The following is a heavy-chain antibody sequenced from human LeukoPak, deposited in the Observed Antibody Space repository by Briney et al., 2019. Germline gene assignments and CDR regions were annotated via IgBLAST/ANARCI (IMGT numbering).Heavy chain of an antibody. J-gene: IGHJ3*02. CDR1: GFTFSDYD. CDR3: ARVGYSWNAFDI. D-gene: IGHD5-12*01. V-gene: IGHV3-48*04. Sequence: GGSLRLSCATSGFTFSDYDMHWVRQAPGKGLEWISSISHSNGKSYFADSVKGRFGISRDNANRSLYLEMDSLRPEDTAVYYCARVGYSWNAFDIWGQGTMVTVSS. CDR2: ISHSNGKS.